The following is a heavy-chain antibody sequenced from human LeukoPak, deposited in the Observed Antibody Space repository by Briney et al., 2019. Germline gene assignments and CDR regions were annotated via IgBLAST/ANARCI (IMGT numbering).Heavy chain of an antibody. CDR3: VRELRVTTSPGPFDY. CDR2: INSDGSIT. V-gene: IGHV3-74*01. Sequence: PGGSLRLSCAASGFTFSNYWMYWVRQAPGKGLVWVSRINSDGSITNYADSVKGRFTISRDNVRNTLYLQMNSLRAEDTAVHYCVRELRVTTSPGPFDYWGQGTLVTVSS. J-gene: IGHJ4*02. CDR1: GFTFSNYW. D-gene: IGHD4-17*01.